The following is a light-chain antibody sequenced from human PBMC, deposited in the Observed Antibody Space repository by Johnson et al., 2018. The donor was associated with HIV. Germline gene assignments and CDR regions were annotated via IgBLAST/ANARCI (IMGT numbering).Light chain of an antibody. CDR2: DNN. J-gene: IGLJ1*01. Sequence: QSVLTQPPSVSAAPGQKVTISCSGSSADMGNYAVSWYQQLPGTAPKLLIYDNNKRPSGIPDRFSGSKSGTSATLGITGHQTGDEADYYCRTWDSSLRAGFFGTGTKVTVL. V-gene: IGLV1-51*01. CDR3: RTWDSSLRAGF. CDR1: SADMGNYA.